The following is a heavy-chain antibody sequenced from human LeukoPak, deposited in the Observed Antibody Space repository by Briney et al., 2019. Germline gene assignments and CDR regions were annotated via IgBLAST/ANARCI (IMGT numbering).Heavy chain of an antibody. CDR3: ARENSSSWYSSDY. D-gene: IGHD6-13*01. V-gene: IGHV1-69*04. J-gene: IGHJ4*02. Sequence: SVKVSCKASGGTCSSYTISWVRQAPGQGLEWMGRIIPILGIANYAQKFQGRVTITADKSTSTAYMELSSLRSEDTAVYYCARENSSSWYSSDYWGQGTLVTVSS. CDR2: IIPILGIA. CDR1: GGTCSSYT.